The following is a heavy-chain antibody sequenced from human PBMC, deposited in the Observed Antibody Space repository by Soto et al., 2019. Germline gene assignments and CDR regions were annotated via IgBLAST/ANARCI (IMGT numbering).Heavy chain of an antibody. J-gene: IGHJ6*02. Sequence: EVQLVESGGGLVQPGGSLKVSCVASGFTFSGSAMHWVRQASGTGLEWVGRISTRGNNYATTYSAALKGRFTISRDDSKNTTYLQMNDLKTEDTAIYYCTRPLTDFWPGMDVWGQGTTVTVSS. CDR1: GFTFSGSA. D-gene: IGHD3-3*01. CDR2: ISTRGNNYAT. CDR3: TRPLTDFWPGMDV. V-gene: IGHV3-73*02.